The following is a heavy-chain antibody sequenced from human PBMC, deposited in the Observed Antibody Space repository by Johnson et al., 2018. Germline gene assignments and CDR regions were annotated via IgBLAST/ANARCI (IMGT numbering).Heavy chain of an antibody. CDR1: GFTFSDYY. D-gene: IGHD1-26*01. V-gene: IGHV3-11*04. CDR2: ISSSGSTI. CDR3: ARVIAGAHSTNSFDI. J-gene: IGHJ3*02. Sequence: QVQLVESGGGLVKPGGSRRFSCAASGFTFSDYYMSWIRQAPGKGLEWISYISSSGSTIYYADSVKGRFTISRDNAKNSLSLQMTSLRAEDTAVYYCARVIAGAHSTNSFDIWGQGTMVTVSS.